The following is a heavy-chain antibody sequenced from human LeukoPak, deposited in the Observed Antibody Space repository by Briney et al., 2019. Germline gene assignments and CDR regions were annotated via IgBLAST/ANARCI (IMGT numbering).Heavy chain of an antibody. J-gene: IGHJ4*02. V-gene: IGHV4-39*01. CDR3: ARQTGSGLFILP. CDR2: IYYSGNT. D-gene: IGHD3/OR15-3a*01. CDR1: GVSISSSNSY. Sequence: ETLSLTCTVSGVSISSSNSYWGWIRQPPGKGLEWIGSIYYSGNTYYNASLKSQVSISIDTSKNQFSLRLTSVTAADTAVYYCARQTGSGLFILPGGQGTLVTVSS.